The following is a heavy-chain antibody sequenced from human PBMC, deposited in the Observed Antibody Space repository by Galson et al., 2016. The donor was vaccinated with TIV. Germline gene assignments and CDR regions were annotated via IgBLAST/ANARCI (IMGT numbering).Heavy chain of an antibody. V-gene: IGHV1-18*04. CDR3: ARDRGSMTMILVVDYYYGMDV. CDR2: ISGHSGNT. CDR1: GYTFSKYG. J-gene: IGHJ6*02. Sequence: SVKVSCKASGYTFSKYGISWVRRAPGQGLEWMGWISGHSGNTDYARRFQGRLVMTTDTSTGTAFMEVRSLTSDDTAVYYCARDRGSMTMILVVDYYYGMDVWGQGTKVAVSS. D-gene: IGHD3-22*01.